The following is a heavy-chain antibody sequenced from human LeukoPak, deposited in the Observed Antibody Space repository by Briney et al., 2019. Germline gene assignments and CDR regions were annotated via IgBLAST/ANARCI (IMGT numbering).Heavy chain of an antibody. CDR3: ARDYGSGTYRDAFDT. CDR2: IYPGDSDT. V-gene: IGHV5-51*01. D-gene: IGHD3-10*01. Sequence: GESLKISCKGSGYTFTSYWIGWVRQMPGKGLEWMGIIYPGDSDTRYSPSFQGQVTISVDKSISTAYLQWSSLKASDTATYYCARDYGSGTYRDAFDTWGQGTMVTVSS. J-gene: IGHJ3*02. CDR1: GYTFTSYW.